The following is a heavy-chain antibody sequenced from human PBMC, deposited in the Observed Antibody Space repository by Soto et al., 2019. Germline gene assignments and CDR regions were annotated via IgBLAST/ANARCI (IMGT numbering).Heavy chain of an antibody. Sequence: LSLTCTVSGGSISSYYWSWIRQPPGKGLEWIGYIYYSGSTNYNPSLKSRVTISVDTSKNQFSLKLSSVTAADTAVYYCARVRLGYYDSSGYYYFDYWGQGTLVTVSS. CDR3: ARVRLGYYDSSGYYYFDY. CDR2: IYYSGST. D-gene: IGHD3-22*01. J-gene: IGHJ4*02. V-gene: IGHV4-59*01. CDR1: GGSISSYY.